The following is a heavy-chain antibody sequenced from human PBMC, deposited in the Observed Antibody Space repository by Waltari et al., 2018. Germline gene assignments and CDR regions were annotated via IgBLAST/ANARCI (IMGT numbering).Heavy chain of an antibody. D-gene: IGHD3-3*01. CDR3: ARAPDFWSGWYYYYMDV. CDR2: IIPIFGTA. J-gene: IGHJ6*03. Sequence: QVKLVQSGAEVKKPGYSVKVSCKASVGTFSSYDISWVRQATDKGLEWMGGIIPIFGTANYAQKFQGRVTITADKSTSTAYMELSSLRSEDTAVYYCARAPDFWSGWYYYYMDVWGKGTTVTVSS. V-gene: IGHV1-69*14. CDR1: VGTFSSYD.